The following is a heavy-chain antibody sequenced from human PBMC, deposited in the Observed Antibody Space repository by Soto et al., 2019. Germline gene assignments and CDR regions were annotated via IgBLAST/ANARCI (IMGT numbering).Heavy chain of an antibody. CDR3: ARARRNYYYYYGMDV. Sequence: QVQLVESGGGVVQPGRSLRLSCAASGFTFSSYGMHWVRQAPGKGLEWVAVIWYDGSNKYYADSVKGRFTISRDNSKNTLYLQMNSLRAEDRAVYYCARARRNYYYYYGMDVWGQGTTVTVSS. CDR2: IWYDGSNK. V-gene: IGHV3-33*01. J-gene: IGHJ6*02. CDR1: GFTFSSYG.